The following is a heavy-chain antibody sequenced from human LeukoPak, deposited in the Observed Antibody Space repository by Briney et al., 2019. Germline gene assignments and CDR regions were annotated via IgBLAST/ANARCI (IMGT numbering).Heavy chain of an antibody. D-gene: IGHD2-2*01. CDR2: INHSGST. J-gene: IGHJ5*02. V-gene: IGHV4-34*01. Sequence: SETLSLTCAVHGGSFSGYYWSWIRQPPGKGLEWIGEINHSGSTNYNPSLKSRVTVSVDTSKNQFSLKLSSVTAADTAVYYCARGGSGDIVVVPAANLRWFDPWGQGTLVTVSS. CDR1: GGSFSGYY. CDR3: ARGGSGDIVVVPAANLRWFDP.